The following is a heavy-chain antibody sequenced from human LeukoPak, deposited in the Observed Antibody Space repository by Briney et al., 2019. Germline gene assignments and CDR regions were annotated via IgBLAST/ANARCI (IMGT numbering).Heavy chain of an antibody. CDR1: GDSMSSYY. D-gene: IGHD6-13*01. J-gene: IGHJ4*02. CDR3: ARTLGSSWSELDY. Sequence: SETLSLTCTVSGDSMSSYYWSWIRQPPGKGLEWIGYIYYSGSTNYNPSLKSRVTISVDTSKNQFSLKLSSVTAADTAVYYCARTLGSSWSELDYWGQGTLVTVSS. V-gene: IGHV4-59*01. CDR2: IYYSGST.